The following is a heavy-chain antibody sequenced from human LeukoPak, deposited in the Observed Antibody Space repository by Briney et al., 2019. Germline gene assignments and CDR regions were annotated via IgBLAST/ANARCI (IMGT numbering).Heavy chain of an antibody. J-gene: IGHJ4*02. CDR1: GFPFSNAW. Sequence: GSLRLSFAASGFPFSNAWMSWVRPAPGKGLGWVGRIKSKTDGGTTYYAAPVKGRFTISRYDSKNTLYLQMNSLKTEDTAVYYCTTDRLRFLEWLYYFDYWGQGTLVTVSS. V-gene: IGHV3-15*01. CDR3: TTDRLRFLEWLYYFDY. D-gene: IGHD3-3*01. CDR2: IKSKTDGGTT.